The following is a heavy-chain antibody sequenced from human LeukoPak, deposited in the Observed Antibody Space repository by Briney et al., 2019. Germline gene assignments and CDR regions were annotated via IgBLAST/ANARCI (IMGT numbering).Heavy chain of an antibody. CDR1: GWSFSQYY. V-gene: IGHV4-34*01. J-gene: IGHJ5*01. D-gene: IGHD2-8*02. Sequence: SETLSLTCAVYGWSFSQYYWNWVRQSPGKGLEWIREINHSGKTNYNPALKSRVFLLVGTSKNQFSLKLTSLSAADTGVYYCARGGVLLVVGATMNNWFDSWGQGSLVTVSS. CDR3: ARGGVLLVVGATMNNWFDS. CDR2: INHSGKT.